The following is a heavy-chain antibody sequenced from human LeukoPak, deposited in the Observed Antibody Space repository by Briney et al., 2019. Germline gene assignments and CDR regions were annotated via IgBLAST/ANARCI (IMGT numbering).Heavy chain of an antibody. CDR2: IYSGGRT. V-gene: IGHV3-66*01. CDR3: ARVKTTGGQDP. J-gene: IGHJ5*02. D-gene: IGHD2-8*02. Sequence: PGGSLRLSCAASGFTVSSNYMSWVRQAPGKGLEWVSVIYSGGRTHYADSVKGRFTISRDNSKNTLYLQMNSLRAEDTAVYYCARVKTTGGQDPWGQGTLVTVSS. CDR1: GFTVSSNY.